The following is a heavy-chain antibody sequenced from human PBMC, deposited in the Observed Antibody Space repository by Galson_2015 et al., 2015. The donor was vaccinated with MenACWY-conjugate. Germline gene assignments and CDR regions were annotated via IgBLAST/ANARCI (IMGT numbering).Heavy chain of an antibody. V-gene: IGHV5-10-1*01. CDR1: GYSFTSYW. CDR2: IDPSDSYT. Sequence: QSGAEVKKPGESLTISCKGSGYSFTSYWIGWVRQMPGKGLEWMGRIDPSDSYTNYSPSFQGHVTISADKSISTAYLQWSSLKASDTAMYYCAGDYTGYYYYMDVWGKGTTVTASS. J-gene: IGHJ6*03. D-gene: IGHD4-17*01. CDR3: AGDYTGYYYYMDV.